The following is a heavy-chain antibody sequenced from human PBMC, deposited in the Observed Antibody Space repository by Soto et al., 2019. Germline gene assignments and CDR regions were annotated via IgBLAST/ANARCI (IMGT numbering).Heavy chain of an antibody. V-gene: IGHV4-39*01. CDR3: ARSLPHYDILTGYYPYYYYGMDV. J-gene: IGHJ6*02. CDR1: GGSISSSSYY. Sequence: SEPLSLTCTVSGGSISSSSYYWGWIRQPPGKGLEWIGSIYYSGSTYYNPSLKSRVTISVDTSKNQFSLKLSSVTAADTAVYYCARSLPHYDILTGYYPYYYYGMDVWGQGTTVTV. CDR2: IYYSGST. D-gene: IGHD3-9*01.